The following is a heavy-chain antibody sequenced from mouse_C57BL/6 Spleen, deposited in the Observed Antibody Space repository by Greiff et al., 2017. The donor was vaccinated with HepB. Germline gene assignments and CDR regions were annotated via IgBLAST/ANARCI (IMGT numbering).Heavy chain of an antibody. CDR3: ERLEFWDGGDY. CDR2: INPSSGYT. Sequence: VQLQQSGAELAKPGASVKLSCKASGYTFTSYWMHWVKQRPGQGLEWIGYINPSSGYTKYNQKFKDKATLTADKSSSTAYMQLSSLTSEDSAVYYGERLEFWDGGDYWGQGTTLTVSS. J-gene: IGHJ2*01. V-gene: IGHV1-7*01. D-gene: IGHD4-1*01. CDR1: GYTFTSYW.